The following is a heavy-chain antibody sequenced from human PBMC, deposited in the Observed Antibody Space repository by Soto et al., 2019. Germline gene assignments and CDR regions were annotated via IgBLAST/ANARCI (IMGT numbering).Heavy chain of an antibody. CDR2: ISDSGST. Sequence: LSLTCTVSGGSISDGYYWSWIRQHPGKGLEWIGSISDSGSTSYNPSLKSRLTISVDTSKNQFSLNLRSVTPEDTAVYFCARGEQYSGRIFDYWGQGTLVTVSS. D-gene: IGHD1-26*01. J-gene: IGHJ4*01. V-gene: IGHV4-31*03. CDR1: GGSISDGYY. CDR3: ARGEQYSGRIFDY.